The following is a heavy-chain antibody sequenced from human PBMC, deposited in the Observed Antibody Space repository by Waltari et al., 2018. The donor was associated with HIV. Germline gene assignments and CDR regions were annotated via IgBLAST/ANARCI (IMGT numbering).Heavy chain of an antibody. CDR3: ARAMAAGPGTPGGVDL. CDR2: TDHNGNA. D-gene: IGHD6-19*01. CDR1: GGSIGNYL. Sequence: QVQLQESGPGLVQPSGTASTSCVVSGGSIGNYLWNWIRQAPGRGLEWIGNTDHNGNANYYPSLKSRFRFSLQISETRFSLILTSATAADTAVYYCARAMAAGPGTPGGVDLWGQGTLITVSS. V-gene: IGHV4-59*12. J-gene: IGHJ5*02.